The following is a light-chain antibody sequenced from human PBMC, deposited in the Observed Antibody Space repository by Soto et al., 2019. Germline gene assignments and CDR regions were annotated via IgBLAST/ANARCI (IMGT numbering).Light chain of an antibody. CDR2: GAS. Sequence: EIVMTQSPATLSVSPGERATLSCRASQSVSSNLAWYQQKPGQAPRLLIYGASSRATGIPDRFSGTGSGSDFTLTISRLEPEDFAVYYCQQYGSSVVTFGQGTKVDIK. J-gene: IGKJ1*01. V-gene: IGKV3-20*01. CDR3: QQYGSSVVT. CDR1: QSVSSN.